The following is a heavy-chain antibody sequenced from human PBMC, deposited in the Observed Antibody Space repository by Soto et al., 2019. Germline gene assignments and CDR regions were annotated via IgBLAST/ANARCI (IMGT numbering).Heavy chain of an antibody. CDR2: ISFDGTKK. D-gene: IGHD4-17*01. CDR3: AREDDYGYRYINYGLDV. Sequence: QAQLVESGGDVVQPGRSLRLSCAASGFTFNIYALHWVRQAPGKGLEWVAVISFDGTKKYYSDSVKGRFTISRDNLKNTLYLQMNNLRVEDAALYFCAREDDYGYRYINYGLDVWGQGTTVTVSS. CDR1: GFTFNIYA. J-gene: IGHJ6*02. V-gene: IGHV3-30-3*01.